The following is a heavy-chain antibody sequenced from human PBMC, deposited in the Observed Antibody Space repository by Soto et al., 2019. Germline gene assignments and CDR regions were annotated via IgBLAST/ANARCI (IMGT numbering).Heavy chain of an antibody. Sequence: QVQLVQSGAEVKKPGSSVKVSCKASGGTFSSYAISWVRQAPGQGLEWMGGIIPIFGTANYAQKFQGSVTITADESTSTAYMELSSLRAEDTAVYYCAREYLSSGYYRHDDFDIWGQGTMVTVSS. J-gene: IGHJ3*02. D-gene: IGHD3-22*01. CDR3: AREYLSSGYYRHDDFDI. CDR2: IIPIFGTA. V-gene: IGHV1-69*01. CDR1: GGTFSSYA.